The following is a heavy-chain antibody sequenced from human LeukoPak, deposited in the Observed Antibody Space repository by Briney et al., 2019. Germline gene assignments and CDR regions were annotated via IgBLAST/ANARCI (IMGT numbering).Heavy chain of an antibody. D-gene: IGHD6-13*01. CDR2: IYYSGST. CDR1: GGSISSSSYY. CDR3: ATRSSWTDY. Sequence: SETLSLTCTVSGGSISSSSYYWGWIRQPPGKGLEWIGSIYYSGSTYYNPSLKSRVTISVDTSKNQFSLKLSSATAADTAVYYCATRSSWTDYWGQGTLVTVSS. J-gene: IGHJ4*02. V-gene: IGHV4-39*01.